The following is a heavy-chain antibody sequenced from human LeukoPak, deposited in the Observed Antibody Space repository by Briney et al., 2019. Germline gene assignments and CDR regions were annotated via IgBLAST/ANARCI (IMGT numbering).Heavy chain of an antibody. V-gene: IGHV1-46*01. CDR2: INPSGSST. CDR1: GYAFTRHY. J-gene: IGHJ5*02. Sequence: ASVKVSCKASGYAFTRHYMHWVRQAPGQGLEWMGLINPSGSSTIHAQKFQGRVTMTRDMSTSTDYMELSSLRSEDTAVYYCARDNSVGDYAWWFDPWGQGTLVTVSS. D-gene: IGHD1-26*01. CDR3: ARDNSVGDYAWWFDP.